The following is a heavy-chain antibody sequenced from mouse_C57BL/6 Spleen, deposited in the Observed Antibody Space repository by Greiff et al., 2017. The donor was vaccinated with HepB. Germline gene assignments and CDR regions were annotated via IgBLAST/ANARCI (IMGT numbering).Heavy chain of an antibody. Sequence: QVQLQQSGAELARPGASVKLSCKASGYTFTSYGISWVKQRTGQGLEWIGEIYPRSGNTYYNEKFKGKATLTADKSSSTAYMELRSLTSEDSAVCFCARRAVVADYFDYWGQGTTLTVSS. J-gene: IGHJ2*01. CDR1: GYTFTSYG. D-gene: IGHD1-1*01. CDR3: ARRAVVADYFDY. CDR2: IYPRSGNT. V-gene: IGHV1-81*01.